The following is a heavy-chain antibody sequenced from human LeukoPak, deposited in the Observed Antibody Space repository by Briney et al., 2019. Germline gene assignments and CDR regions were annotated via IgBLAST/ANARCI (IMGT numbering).Heavy chain of an antibody. J-gene: IGHJ4*02. D-gene: IGHD1-7*01. CDR1: GFTFSSYG. CDR3: ASLHNWNYGDFDY. Sequence: GGSLRLSCAASGFTFSSYGMHWVRQAPGKGLEWVAVISYDGSNKYYADSVKGRFTISRDNSKNTLYLQMNSLRAEDTAVYYCASLHNWNYGDFDYWGQGTLVTVSS. V-gene: IGHV3-30*03. CDR2: ISYDGSNK.